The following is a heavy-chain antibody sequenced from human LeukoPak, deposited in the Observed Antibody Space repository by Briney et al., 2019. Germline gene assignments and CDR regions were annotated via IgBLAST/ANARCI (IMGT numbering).Heavy chain of an antibody. CDR1: GGSISSSSYY. D-gene: IGHD1-20*01. V-gene: IGHV4-39*01. CDR3: ARGSSLRYNWNAAPFDAFDI. CDR2: IYYSGST. J-gene: IGHJ3*02. Sequence: SETLSLTCTVSGGSISSSSYYWGWIRQPPGKGLEWIGSIYYSGSTYYNPSLKSRVTISVDTSKNQFSLKLSSVTAADTAVYYCARGSSLRYNWNAAPFDAFDIWGQGTMVTVSS.